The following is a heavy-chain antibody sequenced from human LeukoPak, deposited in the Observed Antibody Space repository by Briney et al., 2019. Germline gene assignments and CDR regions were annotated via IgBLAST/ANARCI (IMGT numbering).Heavy chain of an antibody. Sequence: SETLSLTCTVSGGSISSYYWSWIRQPPGKGLEWIGYIYYSGSTNYNPSLKSRVTISVDTSKSQFSLKLSSVTAAGTAVYYCARQVGSSWYSSDYYYMDVWGKGTTVTVSS. J-gene: IGHJ6*03. CDR1: GGSISSYY. V-gene: IGHV4-59*01. CDR2: IYYSGST. CDR3: ARQVGSSWYSSDYYYMDV. D-gene: IGHD6-13*01.